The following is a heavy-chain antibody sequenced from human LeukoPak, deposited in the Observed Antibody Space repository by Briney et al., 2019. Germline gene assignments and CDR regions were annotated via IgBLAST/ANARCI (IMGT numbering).Heavy chain of an antibody. CDR2: IKQDGSEK. J-gene: IGHJ3*02. V-gene: IGHV3-7*01. Sequence: GGSLRLSCAASGFTFSSYWMCWVRQAPGKGLEWVANIKQDGSEKYYADSVKGRFTISRDNSKNTLYLQMNSLRAEDTAVYYCARGNPWWELLPMSAAFDIWGQGTMVTVSS. CDR1: GFTFSSYW. CDR3: ARGNPWWELLPMSAAFDI. D-gene: IGHD1-26*01.